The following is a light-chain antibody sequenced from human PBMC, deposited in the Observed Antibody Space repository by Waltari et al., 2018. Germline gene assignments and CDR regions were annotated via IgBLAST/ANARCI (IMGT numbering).Light chain of an antibody. CDR1: ESVSIN. CDR3: QQYNNWPPLT. CDR2: DAS. V-gene: IGKV3-15*01. Sequence: EIVMTQSPATLSVSPGERAALSCRASESVSINLAWYQQKPGQPPRLLIYDASTRPTGIPARFSGSGSGTEFTLTISSLQSEDFAVYYCQQYNNWPPLTFGGGTKVEIK. J-gene: IGKJ4*01.